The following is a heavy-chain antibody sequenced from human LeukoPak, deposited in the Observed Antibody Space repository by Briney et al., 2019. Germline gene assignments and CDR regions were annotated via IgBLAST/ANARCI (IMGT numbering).Heavy chain of an antibody. D-gene: IGHD3-3*01. V-gene: IGHV3-23*01. CDR2: ISGSGGST. CDR3: AKPCIRFLEWYPPDY. CDR1: GFTFSSYA. Sequence: PGGSLRLSCAASGFTFSSYAMSWVRLAPGKGLEWVSAISGSGGSTYYADSVKGRFTISRDNSKNTLYLQMNSLRAEDTAVYYCAKPCIRFLEWYPPDYWGQGTLVTVSS. J-gene: IGHJ4*02.